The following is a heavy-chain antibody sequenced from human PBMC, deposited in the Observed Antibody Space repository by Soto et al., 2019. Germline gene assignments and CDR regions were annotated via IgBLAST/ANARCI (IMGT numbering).Heavy chain of an antibody. CDR1: GYTFTSYG. V-gene: IGHV1-18*01. J-gene: IGHJ6*02. Sequence: ASVKVSCKASGYTFTSYGISWVRQAPGQGLEWMGWISAYNGNTNYAQKLQGRVTMTTDTSTSTAYMELRSLRSDDTAVYCCLSDLKPDRFLDYYYYYGMDDWGQGTTVTVSS. D-gene: IGHD3-10*01. CDR3: LSDLKPDRFLDYYYYYGMDD. CDR2: ISAYNGNT.